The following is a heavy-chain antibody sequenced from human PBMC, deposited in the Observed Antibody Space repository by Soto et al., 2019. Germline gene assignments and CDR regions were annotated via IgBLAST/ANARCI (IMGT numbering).Heavy chain of an antibody. CDR1: GFTFSSYS. Sequence: GGSLRLSCAASGFTFSSYSMNWVRQAPGKGLEWVSSISSSSSYIYYADSVKGRFTISRDNAKNSLYLQMNSLRAEDTAVYYCARGASYYDILTGPLDYWGQGTLVTVSS. CDR2: ISSSSSYI. J-gene: IGHJ4*02. V-gene: IGHV3-21*01. D-gene: IGHD3-9*01. CDR3: ARGASYYDILTGPLDY.